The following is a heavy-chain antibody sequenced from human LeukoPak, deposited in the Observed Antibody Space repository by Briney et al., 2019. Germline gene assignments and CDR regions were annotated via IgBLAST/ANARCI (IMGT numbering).Heavy chain of an antibody. CDR2: IYYSGTT. V-gene: IGHV4-59*01. CDR3: ARGGGFTYGRQPFDC. Sequence: SETLSLTCTVSGGSISSYYRSWIRQPPGKGLEWIGYIYYSGTTRYNPSLKSRLTISIDTSKNQFSLKLSSVTAADTAVYFCARGGGFTYGRQPFDCWGQGTLVTVSS. CDR1: GGSISSYY. J-gene: IGHJ4*02. D-gene: IGHD5-18*01.